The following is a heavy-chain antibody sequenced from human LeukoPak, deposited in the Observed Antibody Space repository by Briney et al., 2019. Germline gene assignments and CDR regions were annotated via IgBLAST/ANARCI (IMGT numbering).Heavy chain of an antibody. J-gene: IGHJ3*02. CDR3: ARRKYHAFDI. CDR2: ISYSGTT. CDR1: GGSLTNYY. Sequence: LETLSLTCSVSGGSLTNYYWTWSRQAPGKGLEWIGYISYSGTTKYNPSLESRVTMSVDTSKNQLSLKLTSVTAADTAVYYCARRKYHAFDIWGQGTMVTVSS. D-gene: IGHD2-2*01. V-gene: IGHV4-59*01.